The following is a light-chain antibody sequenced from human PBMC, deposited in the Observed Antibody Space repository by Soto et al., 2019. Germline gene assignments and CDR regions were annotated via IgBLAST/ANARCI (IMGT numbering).Light chain of an antibody. Sequence: QSVLTQPPSASGSFGQSVTISCTGTSSDVGGYNYVSWNQQHPGKAPKLMIYEVSERPSGVPVRFSGSKSGNTASLTVFGLQADDEADYYCSSYSGTNYHYVFGTGTKVTVL. CDR1: SSDVGGYNY. J-gene: IGLJ1*01. CDR3: SSYSGTNYHYV. CDR2: EVS. V-gene: IGLV2-8*01.